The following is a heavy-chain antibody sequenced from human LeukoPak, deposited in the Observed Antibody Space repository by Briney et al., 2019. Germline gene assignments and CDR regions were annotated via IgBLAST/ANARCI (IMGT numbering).Heavy chain of an antibody. V-gene: IGHV3-15*01. CDR1: GFTFTNVW. CDR3: TTDRGSV. Sequence: GGSLRLSCAASGFTFTNVWKRWVRQTRGKGLEWVGRIKSKSDGETTDYAAPVKGRFTISRDDAKTMVYLQMNSLKSEDTAVYYCTTDRGSVWGQGTLVTVSS. CDR2: IKSKSDGETT. J-gene: IGHJ4*02.